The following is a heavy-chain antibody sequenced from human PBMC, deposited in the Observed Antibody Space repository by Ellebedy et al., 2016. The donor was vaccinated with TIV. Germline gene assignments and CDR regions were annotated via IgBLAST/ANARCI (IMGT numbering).Heavy chain of an antibody. CDR1: GYTFTTYG. D-gene: IGHD6-6*01. CDR2: IVTYEGNT. V-gene: IGHV1-18*04. Sequence: AASVKVSCKASGYTFTTYGITWVRQAPGQGPEWMGSIVTYEGNTKYAQKLQGRVTMTRDTSTSTAYMELRSLRSDDTAVYYCARDRAGSSSSDFQHWGPGTLVTVSS. J-gene: IGHJ1*01. CDR3: ARDRAGSSSSDFQH.